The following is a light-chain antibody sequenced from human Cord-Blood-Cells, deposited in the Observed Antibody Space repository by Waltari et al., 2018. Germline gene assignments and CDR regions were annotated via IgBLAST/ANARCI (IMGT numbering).Light chain of an antibody. CDR3: SSYTSSSTFV. J-gene: IGLJ2*01. Sequence: QSALTQPPSVSGSPGQSVTISCTGTSSDVGSYNRVSWYQQPPGTAPKLMIYEVSNRPSGVPDRFSGSKSGNTVSLTISGLQAEDEADYYCSSYTSSSTFVFGGGTKLTVL. V-gene: IGLV2-18*02. CDR1: SSDVGSYNR. CDR2: EVS.